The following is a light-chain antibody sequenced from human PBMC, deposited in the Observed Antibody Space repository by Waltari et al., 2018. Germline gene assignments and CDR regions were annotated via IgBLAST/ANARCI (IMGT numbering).Light chain of an antibody. J-gene: IGLJ1*01. V-gene: IGLV2-23*02. CDR1: NSDIGNYTL. CDR2: EVS. Sequence: QSALTQPASVSGSPGQSIALSCSGTNSDIGNYTLVPWYQQHPGKAPKLLIFEVSKRPSGISPRFSGSKSGNTASLTISGLQPEDEANDYGCSYAGSYNFEVFGTGTKVTVL. CDR3: CSYAGSYNFEV.